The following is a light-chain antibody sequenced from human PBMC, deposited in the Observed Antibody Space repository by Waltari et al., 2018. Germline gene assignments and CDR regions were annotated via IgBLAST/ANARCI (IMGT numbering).Light chain of an antibody. CDR3: QQYDISPLT. J-gene: IGKJ4*01. Sequence: EIVLTQSPGTLSLSPGERATLSCSASQTVRTTYLAWYQKKPGQAPTLVIHDTSSRATGIPDRFSGSGSGTDFSLTISSLEPEDFAVYYCQQYDISPLTFGGGTKVETK. V-gene: IGKV3-20*01. CDR2: DTS. CDR1: QTVRTTY.